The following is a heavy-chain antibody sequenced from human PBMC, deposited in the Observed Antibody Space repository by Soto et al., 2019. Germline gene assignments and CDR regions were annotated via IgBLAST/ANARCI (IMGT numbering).Heavy chain of an antibody. CDR2: IIPIFGTA. CDR1: GGTFSSYA. CDR3: ARVWGGGGHYYYGMDV. J-gene: IGHJ6*02. V-gene: IGHV1-69*01. D-gene: IGHD3-16*01. Sequence: QVQLVQSGAEVKKPGSSVKVSCKASGGTFSSYAISWVRQAPGQGLEWMGGIIPIFGTANYAQKFQGRVTITADESPSTACMELSSLRSEDTAVYYCARVWGGGGHYYYGMDVWGQGTTVTVSS.